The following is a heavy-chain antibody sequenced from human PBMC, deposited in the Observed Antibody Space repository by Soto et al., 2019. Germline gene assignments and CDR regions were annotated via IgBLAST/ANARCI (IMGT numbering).Heavy chain of an antibody. Sequence: QMQLQESGSGLVRPSQTLSLTCGVSGGSISRGGYSWNWIRQPPGKGLEWIGYMYHTGTTNYNPSLKSRVTISIDSSQNQXXXXXXXXXXXXTXXXXXXXXXXGNPVQPPDLWGQGTLVTVSS. D-gene: IGHD2-15*01. V-gene: IGHV4-30-2*01. J-gene: IGHJ5*02. CDR3: XXXXXGNPVQPPDL. CDR2: MYHTGTT. CDR1: GGSISRGGYS.